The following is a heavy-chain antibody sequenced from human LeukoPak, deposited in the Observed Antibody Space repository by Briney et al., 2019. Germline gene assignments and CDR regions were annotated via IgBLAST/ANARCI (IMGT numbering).Heavy chain of an antibody. Sequence: PEGSLRLSCVASGFSFSSSSMSWVRQAPGKGLEWVSSVSHDGRNTHYAASVKGRFTVSRDNSKNALSVQMNSLRAEDAALYYCAKGWTMFDSWSQGILVTVSS. CDR2: VSHDGRNT. CDR1: GFSFSSSS. V-gene: IGHV3-23*01. D-gene: IGHD3/OR15-3a*01. CDR3: AKGWTMFDS. J-gene: IGHJ5*01.